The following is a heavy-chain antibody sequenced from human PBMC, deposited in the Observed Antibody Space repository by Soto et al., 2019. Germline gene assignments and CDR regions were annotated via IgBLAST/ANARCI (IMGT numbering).Heavy chain of an antibody. J-gene: IGHJ6*02. CDR2: IWYDGSNK. D-gene: IGHD1-26*01. CDR1: GFTFSSYG. CDR3: ARDRGSYYLYYYGMDV. Sequence: GGSLRLSCAASGFTFSSYGMHWVRQAPGKGLEWVAVIWYDGSNKYYADSVKGRFTISRDNSKNTLYLQMNSLRAEDTAVYYCARDRGSYYLYYYGMDVWGQGTTVTVSS. V-gene: IGHV3-33*01.